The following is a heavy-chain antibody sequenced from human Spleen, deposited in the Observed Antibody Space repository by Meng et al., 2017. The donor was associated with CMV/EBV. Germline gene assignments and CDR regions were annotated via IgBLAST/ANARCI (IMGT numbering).Heavy chain of an antibody. CDR3: ARTWSRAYGMDV. V-gene: IGHV2-70*04. Sequence: FGPTLVKPTQTLTLTCTFSGFSLSTSGMRASWIRQPPGKALEWLARIDWDDDKYYSTSLKTRLTVSKDTSKNQVVFTMTNMDPVDTATYYCARTWSRAYGMDVWGQGTTVTVSS. D-gene: IGHD1-1*01. CDR2: IDWDDDK. CDR1: GFSLSTSGMR. J-gene: IGHJ6*02.